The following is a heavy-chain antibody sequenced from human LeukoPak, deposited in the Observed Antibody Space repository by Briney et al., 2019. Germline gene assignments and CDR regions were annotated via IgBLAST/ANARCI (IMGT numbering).Heavy chain of an antibody. D-gene: IGHD3-16*02. CDR1: GFTFSSYS. CDR2: ISSSSSYI. Sequence: GGSLRLSCAASGFTFSSYSMNWVRQAPGKVLEWVSSISSSSSYIYYADSVKGRFTISRDNAKNSLYLQMNSLRAEDTAVYYCAREINDYIWGSYRTNYFDYWGQGTLVTVSS. J-gene: IGHJ4*02. CDR3: AREINDYIWGSYRTNYFDY. V-gene: IGHV3-21*01.